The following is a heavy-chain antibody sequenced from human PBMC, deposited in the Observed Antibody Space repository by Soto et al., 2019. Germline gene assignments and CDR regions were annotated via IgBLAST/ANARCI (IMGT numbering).Heavy chain of an antibody. V-gene: IGHV4-39*01. J-gene: IGHJ6*02. CDR1: GGSISSSSYY. Sequence: PSETLSLTCTVSGGSISSSSYYWGWIRQPPGKGMEWIGSIYYSGSTYYNPSLKSRVTISVDTSKNQFSLKLSSVTAADTAVYYCARRIAAADYYYYYYGMDVWGQGTTVT. CDR3: ARRIAAADYYYYYYGMDV. D-gene: IGHD6-13*01. CDR2: IYYSGST.